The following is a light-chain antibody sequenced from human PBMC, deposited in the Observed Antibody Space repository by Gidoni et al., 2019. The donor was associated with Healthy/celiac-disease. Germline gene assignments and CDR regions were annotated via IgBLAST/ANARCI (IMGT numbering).Light chain of an antibody. V-gene: IGLV1-40*01. CDR2: GNS. Sequence: QSVLTQPPSVSGAPGPRVTISCTGRSSNIGAGYDVHWYQQLPGTAPKLLIYGNSNRPSGVPDRFSGSKSGTSASLAITGLQAEDEADYYCQSYDSSLSGSLFGGGTKLTVL. CDR1: SSNIGAGYD. CDR3: QSYDSSLSGSL. J-gene: IGLJ2*01.